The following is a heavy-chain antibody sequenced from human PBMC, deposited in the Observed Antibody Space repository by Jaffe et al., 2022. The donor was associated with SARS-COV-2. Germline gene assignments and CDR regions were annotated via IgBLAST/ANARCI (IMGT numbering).Heavy chain of an antibody. V-gene: IGHV3-7*03. CDR2: IKQDGSDK. Sequence: EVQLVESGGGLVQPGGSLRLSCAASGFTFSSFWMSWVRQAPGKGLEWVANIKQDGSDKYYVDSVKGRFTISRDNAKNSLYLQMNSLRAEDTAVYYCARDDYSNYAARHKFDYWGQGTLVTVSS. CDR3: ARDDYSNYAARHKFDY. CDR1: GFTFSSFW. D-gene: IGHD4-4*01. J-gene: IGHJ4*02.